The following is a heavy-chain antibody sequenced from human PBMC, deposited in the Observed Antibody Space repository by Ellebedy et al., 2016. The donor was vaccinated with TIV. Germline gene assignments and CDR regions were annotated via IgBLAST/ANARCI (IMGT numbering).Heavy chain of an antibody. CDR3: AREQWLRAFDI. V-gene: IGHV5-10-1*01. CDR1: GYSFTSYW. J-gene: IGHJ3*02. Sequence: KVSXKGSGYSFTSYWISWVRQMPGKGLEWMGRIDPSDSYTNYSPSFQGHVTISADKSISTAYLQWSSLKASDTAMYYCAREQWLRAFDIWGQGTMVTVSS. D-gene: IGHD6-19*01. CDR2: IDPSDSYT.